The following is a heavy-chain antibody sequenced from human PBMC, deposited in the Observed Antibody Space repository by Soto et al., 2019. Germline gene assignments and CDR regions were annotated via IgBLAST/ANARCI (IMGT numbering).Heavy chain of an antibody. D-gene: IGHD6-19*01. V-gene: IGHV4-39*01. J-gene: IGHJ4*02. Sequence: ATLSLTCSVSGGSFSNTIYYWAWVRQPPGKGLEWIGSIYYNGNAFYNPSLKSRVTISVDSSKSQFSLKVTSVTAADTAVYYCARHMRAVASPLGYWGQGALVTVSS. CDR1: GGSFSNTIYY. CDR2: IYYNGNA. CDR3: ARHMRAVASPLGY.